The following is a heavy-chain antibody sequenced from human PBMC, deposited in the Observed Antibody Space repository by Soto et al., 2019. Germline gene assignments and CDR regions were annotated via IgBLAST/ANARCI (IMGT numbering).Heavy chain of an antibody. Sequence: PGGSLRLSCAASGFTFSSYAMSWVRQAPGKGLEWVSAISGSGGSTYYADSVKGRFTISRDNSKNTLYLQMNSLRAEDTAVYYCAKEEGDFWSGYPLNWFDPWGQGTLVTVSS. V-gene: IGHV3-23*01. CDR2: ISGSGGST. D-gene: IGHD3-3*01. CDR3: AKEEGDFWSGYPLNWFDP. J-gene: IGHJ5*02. CDR1: GFTFSSYA.